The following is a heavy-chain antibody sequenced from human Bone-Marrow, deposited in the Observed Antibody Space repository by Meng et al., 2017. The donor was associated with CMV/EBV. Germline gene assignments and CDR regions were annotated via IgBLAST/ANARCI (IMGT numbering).Heavy chain of an antibody. V-gene: IGHV3-7*01. CDR1: GFTFSSYW. D-gene: IGHD6-19*01. Sequence: GESLKISCAASGFTFSSYWMSWVRQAPGKGLEWVANIKQDGSEKYYVDSVKGRFTISRDNAKNSLYLQMNSLRAEDTAVYYCARDTSGWLFYYYYGMDVWGQGTTVTVSS. CDR3: ARDTSGWLFYYYYGMDV. J-gene: IGHJ6*02. CDR2: IKQDGSEK.